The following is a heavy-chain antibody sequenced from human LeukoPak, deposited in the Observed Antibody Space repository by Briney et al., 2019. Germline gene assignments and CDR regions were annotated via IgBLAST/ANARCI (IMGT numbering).Heavy chain of an antibody. Sequence: PSETLSLTCTVSGGSISSYYWSWIRQPPGKGLEWIGYIYYSGSTNYNPSLKSRVTISVDTSKNQFSLKLSSVTAAGTAVYYCARRDYHYYGMDVWGQGTTVTVSS. CDR1: GGSISSYY. CDR3: ARRDYHYYGMDV. V-gene: IGHV4-59*08. J-gene: IGHJ6*02. CDR2: IYYSGST.